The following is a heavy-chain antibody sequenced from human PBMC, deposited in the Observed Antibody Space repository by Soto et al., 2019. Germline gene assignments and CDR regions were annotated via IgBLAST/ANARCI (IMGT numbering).Heavy chain of an antibody. CDR3: ARSPNWGMEGLGA. V-gene: IGHV2-5*01. Sequence: QITLKESGPTLVKPTQTLTLTCTLSGFSLNTGGGGVVWIRQPPGKALEWLALIYWNDDKRYSPYLKTRLTIPKDTSRTQVVLTLTNIDPVDTATDYCARSPNWGMEGLGAWGQGTTVTVSS. CDR1: GFSLNTGGGG. D-gene: IGHD7-27*01. J-gene: IGHJ6*02. CDR2: IYWNDDK.